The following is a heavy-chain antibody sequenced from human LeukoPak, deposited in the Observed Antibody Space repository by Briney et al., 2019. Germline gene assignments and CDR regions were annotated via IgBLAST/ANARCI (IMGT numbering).Heavy chain of an antibody. Sequence: SETLSLTCTVSGGSISSSSYYWGWIRQPPEKGLEWIGSIYYSGTTYYNPSLKSHLTISVDTSKNQFSLRLSSVTAADTAVYYCARLRLLDYGAYWYFDLWGRGTLVTVSS. CDR1: GGSISSSSYY. CDR2: IYYSGTT. V-gene: IGHV4-39*01. J-gene: IGHJ2*01. CDR3: ARLRLLDYGAYWYFDL. D-gene: IGHD4-17*01.